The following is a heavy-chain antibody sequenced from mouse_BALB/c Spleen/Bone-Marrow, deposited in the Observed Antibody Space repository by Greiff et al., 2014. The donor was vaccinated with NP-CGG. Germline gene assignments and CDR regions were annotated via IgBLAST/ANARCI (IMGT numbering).Heavy chain of an antibody. CDR2: IDPYSGGT. J-gene: IGHJ4*01. CDR3: ARSLLRRDALDY. Sequence: SGPELEKPGASVRISCKASGYSFTGYNINWVRQSNGKSLEWIGYIDPYSGGTSYYQRFKDRATLTVDKSSSTAYVQLKSLTSEDSAVYYCARSLLRRDALDYWGQGTSVTVSS. V-gene: IGHV1S135*01. CDR1: GYSFTGYN. D-gene: IGHD2-12*01.